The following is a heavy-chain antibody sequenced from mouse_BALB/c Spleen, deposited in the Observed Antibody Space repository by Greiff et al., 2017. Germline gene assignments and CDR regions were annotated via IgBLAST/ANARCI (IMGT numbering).Heavy chain of an antibody. Sequence: DVMLVESGGGLVKPGGSLKLSCAASGFTFSSYTMSWVRQTPEKRLEWVATISSGGGNTYYPDSVKGRFTISRDNAKNNLYLQMSSLRSEDTALYYCARSIGYGFDYWGQGTTLTVSS. J-gene: IGHJ2*01. D-gene: IGHD1-1*01. CDR3: ARSIGYGFDY. CDR2: ISSGGGNT. V-gene: IGHV5-9*03. CDR1: GFTFSSYT.